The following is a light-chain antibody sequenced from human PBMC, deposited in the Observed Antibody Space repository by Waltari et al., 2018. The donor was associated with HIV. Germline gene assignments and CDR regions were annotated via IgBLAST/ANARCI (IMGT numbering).Light chain of an antibody. Sequence: QSVLTQPPSVSGAPGQRVTISCPGSMSNIGAIYDVHCNQQLPGAAPKLLIYDTNTRPSGVPDRFSGSKSGTSASLAIAGLQADDEAVYYCQTFDTSLSGFVVFGGGTKLTVL. CDR3: QTFDTSLSGFVV. CDR1: MSNIGAIYD. J-gene: IGLJ2*01. CDR2: DTN. V-gene: IGLV1-40*01.